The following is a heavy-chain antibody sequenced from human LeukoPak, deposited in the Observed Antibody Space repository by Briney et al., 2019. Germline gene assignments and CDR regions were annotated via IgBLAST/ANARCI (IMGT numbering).Heavy chain of an antibody. J-gene: IGHJ4*02. V-gene: IGHV5-51*01. CDR2: IYPGDSNT. CDR1: GYSFSNYW. D-gene: IGHD3-16*01. Sequence: GESLKISCKGSGYSFSNYWIAWVRQMPGKGLEWMGMIYPGDSNTRYSPSFQGQVTISADKSTSTAYLQWSSLTASDNAIYYCARHNCYDSWGQGTLVTVSS. CDR3: ARHNCYDS.